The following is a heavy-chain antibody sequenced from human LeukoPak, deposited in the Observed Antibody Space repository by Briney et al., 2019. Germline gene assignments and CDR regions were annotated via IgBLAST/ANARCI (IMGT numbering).Heavy chain of an antibody. D-gene: IGHD4-17*01. V-gene: IGHV3-23*01. J-gene: IGHJ4*02. CDR2: ISGSGGST. CDR3: AKTDYGDYPIFDY. Sequence: GGPLRLSCAASGFTFSSYAISWVRQAPGKGLEWVSPISGSGGSTYYADSVKGRFTISRDNSKNTLYLQMNSLRAEDTAVYYCAKTDYGDYPIFDYWGQGTLVTVSS. CDR1: GFTFSSYA.